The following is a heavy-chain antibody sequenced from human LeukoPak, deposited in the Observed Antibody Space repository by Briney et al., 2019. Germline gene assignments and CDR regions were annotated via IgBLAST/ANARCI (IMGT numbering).Heavy chain of an antibody. J-gene: IGHJ4*02. V-gene: IGHV3-30-3*01. CDR1: GFSFSDYA. D-gene: IGHD6-13*01. CDR2: ISFDGSNK. Sequence: GGSLRLSCAASGFSFSDYAIHWVRQAPGKGLEWVAVISFDGSNKYYADSVKGRFTISRDNSKNTLYLQMNSLRAEDTAVYYCARGPIIAASQGGFDYWGQGTLVTVSS. CDR3: ARGPIIAASQGGFDY.